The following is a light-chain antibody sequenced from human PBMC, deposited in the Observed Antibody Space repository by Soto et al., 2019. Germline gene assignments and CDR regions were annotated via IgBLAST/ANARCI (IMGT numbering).Light chain of an antibody. V-gene: IGKV3-20*01. CDR2: GPS. CDR1: QSVSSSY. CDR3: QQYGSSPPP. Sequence: EIVLTQSPGTLSLSPGERATLSCRASQSVSSSYLAWYQQKPGQAPRLLIYGPSSRATGIPDRFSGSGSGTDFTLTISRLEPEDFAVYYCQQYGSSPPPFGGGTKVEIK. J-gene: IGKJ4*01.